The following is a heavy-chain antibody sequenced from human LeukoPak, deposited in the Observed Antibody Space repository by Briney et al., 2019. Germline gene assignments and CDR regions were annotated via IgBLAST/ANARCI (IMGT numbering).Heavy chain of an antibody. D-gene: IGHD1-26*01. Sequence: GGSLRLSCAASGFIFSSYWMHWVRQAPGKGLVWVSRINSDGRSTNYADSVKGRFTISRDNAKNTLYLQMNSLRAEDTAVYYCATIPGSFRYDYWGQGTLVTVSS. V-gene: IGHV3-74*01. CDR2: INSDGRST. CDR1: GFIFSSYW. J-gene: IGHJ4*02. CDR3: ATIPGSFRYDY.